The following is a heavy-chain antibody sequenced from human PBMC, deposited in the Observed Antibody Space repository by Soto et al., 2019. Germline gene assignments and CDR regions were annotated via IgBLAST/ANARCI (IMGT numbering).Heavy chain of an antibody. D-gene: IGHD2-8*01. Sequence: EVQLLESGGGLVQPGGSLRLSCAASGFTFSSYAMSWVRQAPGKGLEWVSTITSSGGSTYYADSVRGRFTISRDNSKKTLYLQMNSLRAEDTAVYYCANCPTLNAPTYNWFDPWGQGTLVTVSS. CDR1: GFTFSSYA. J-gene: IGHJ5*02. CDR3: ANCPTLNAPTYNWFDP. CDR2: ITSSGGST. V-gene: IGHV3-23*01.